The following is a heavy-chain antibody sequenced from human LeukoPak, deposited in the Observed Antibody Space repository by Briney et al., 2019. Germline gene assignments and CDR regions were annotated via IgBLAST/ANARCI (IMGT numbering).Heavy chain of an antibody. CDR1: GGSFSGYY. J-gene: IGHJ4*02. CDR2: IYYSGST. D-gene: IGHD5-12*01. Sequence: SEALSLTCAVYGGSFSGYYWTWIRQPPGKGLEWIGYIYYSGSTYYNPSLKSRVTISVDTSKNQFSLKLSSVTAADTAVYYCARLTYSGYDDDGLFDYWGQGTLVTVSS. CDR3: ARLTYSGYDDDGLFDY. V-gene: IGHV4-34*09.